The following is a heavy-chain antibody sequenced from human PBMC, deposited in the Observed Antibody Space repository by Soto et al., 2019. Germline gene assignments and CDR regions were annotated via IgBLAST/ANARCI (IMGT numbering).Heavy chain of an antibody. V-gene: IGHV4-34*01. D-gene: IGHD3-16*02. CDR3: ARGGLMITFGGVIVASYYYYGMDV. CDR2: INHSGST. Sequence: PSETLSLTCAVYGGSFSGYYWSWIRQPPWKGLEWIGEINHSGSTNYNPSLKSRVTISVDTSKNQFSLKLSSVTAADTAVYYCARGGLMITFGGVIVASYYYYGMDVWGQGTTVTVSS. CDR1: GGSFSGYY. J-gene: IGHJ6*02.